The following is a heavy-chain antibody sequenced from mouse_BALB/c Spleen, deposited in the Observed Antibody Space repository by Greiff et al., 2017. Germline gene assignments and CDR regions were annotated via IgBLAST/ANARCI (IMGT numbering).Heavy chain of an antibody. V-gene: IGHV14-3*02. CDR2: IDPANGNT. CDR1: GFNIKDTY. Sequence: DVHLVESGAELVKPGASVKLSCTASGFNIKDTYMHWVKQRPEQGLEWIGRIDPANGNTKYDPKFQGKATITADTSSNTAYLQLSSLTSEDTAVYYCASGTGTGCFDYWGQGTTLTVSS. J-gene: IGHJ2*01. CDR3: ASGTGTGCFDY. D-gene: IGHD4-1*01.